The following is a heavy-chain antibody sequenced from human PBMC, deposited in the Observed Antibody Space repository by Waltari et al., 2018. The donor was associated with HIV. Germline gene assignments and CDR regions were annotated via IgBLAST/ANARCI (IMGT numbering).Heavy chain of an antibody. CDR2: IHPKTGNT. J-gene: IGHJ6*02. V-gene: IGHV1-8*01. D-gene: IGHD6-19*01. Sequence: QEQLVQSGAEVKKPGASVKVSCTASGNTFSTYDMNWVRQAPGQGLEWVGWIHPKTGNTVYAQKFQGRVSMTSNTSLRTVYMELSSLSSDDTAIYYCVRATCSVGCYHYLGMDVWGQGTTVIVS. CDR3: VRATCSVGCYHYLGMDV. CDR1: GNTFSTYD.